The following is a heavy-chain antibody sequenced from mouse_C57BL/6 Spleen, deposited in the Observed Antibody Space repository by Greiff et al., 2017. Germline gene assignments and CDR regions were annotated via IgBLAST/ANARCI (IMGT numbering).Heavy chain of an antibody. CDR3: ARANWGLHYFDY. CDR1: GFSLTSYG. CDR2: IWSGGST. Sequence: QVQLQQSGPGLVQPSQSLSITCTVSGFSLTSYGVHWVRQSPGKGLEWLGVIWSGGSTDYNAAFISRLSISKDNSKSQVFFKMNSLQADDTAIYFWARANWGLHYFDYRGQGTTLPVSS. D-gene: IGHD4-1*01. J-gene: IGHJ2*01. V-gene: IGHV2-2*01.